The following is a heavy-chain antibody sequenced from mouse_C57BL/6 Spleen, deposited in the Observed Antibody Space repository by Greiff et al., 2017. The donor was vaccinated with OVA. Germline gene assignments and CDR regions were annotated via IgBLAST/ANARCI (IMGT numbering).Heavy chain of an antibody. CDR1: GYTFTDYY. CDR2: INPYNGGT. V-gene: IGHV1-19*01. CDR3: ARSSLGYYFDY. J-gene: IGHJ2*01. Sequence: EVQLQQSGPVLVKPGASVNMSCKASGYTFTDYYMNWVKQSPGKSLEWIGVINPYNGGTRSNQKFTVKATLTIDKSSSTAYMELNRLTSEDSAVYYCARSSLGYYFDYWGQGTTLTVSS. D-gene: IGHD2-14*01.